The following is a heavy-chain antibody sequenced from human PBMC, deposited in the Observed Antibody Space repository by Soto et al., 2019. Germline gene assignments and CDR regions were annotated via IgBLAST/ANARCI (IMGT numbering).Heavy chain of an antibody. CDR3: AHRRRFGDYNHFGY. Sequence: QITLQESGPTLVKPTETLTLTCSFSGFSLNTAGVAVGWFRQPPGKALEWLGLIYWDDDKRYRPSLKSRLTITTDTSKNQVVFTMTNMDPVDTATYYCAHRRRFGDYNHFGYWGQGTLVTVSS. J-gene: IGHJ4*02. D-gene: IGHD4-17*01. CDR2: IYWDDDK. V-gene: IGHV2-5*02. CDR1: GFSLNTAGVA.